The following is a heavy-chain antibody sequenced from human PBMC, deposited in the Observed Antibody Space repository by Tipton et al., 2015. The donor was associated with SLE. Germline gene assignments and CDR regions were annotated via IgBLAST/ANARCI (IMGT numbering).Heavy chain of an antibody. CDR3: ARDEGRAAFFQH. J-gene: IGHJ1*01. CDR2: VYYTGNT. CDR1: GDSISSSSYY. Sequence: TLSLTCIVSGDSISSSSYYWGWIRQPPGKGLEWVGTVYYTGNTFYNPSLKSRVTISVDTSKNQFSLNLSSATAADTAVYYCARDEGRAAFFQHWGQGALVTVSS. V-gene: IGHV4-39*07.